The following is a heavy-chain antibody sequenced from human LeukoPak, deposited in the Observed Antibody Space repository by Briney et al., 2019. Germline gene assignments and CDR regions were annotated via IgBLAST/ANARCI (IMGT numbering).Heavy chain of an antibody. CDR1: GYTLTELS. D-gene: IGHD3-10*01. Sequence: ASVKVSCKVSGYTLTELSMHWVRQAPGKGLEWMGGFDPEDGETIYAQKFQGRVTMTEDTSTDTAYMELSSLRSEDTAVYYCATDQLRWFGESYWGQGTLVTVSS. CDR3: ATDQLRWFGESY. J-gene: IGHJ4*02. V-gene: IGHV1-24*01. CDR2: FDPEDGET.